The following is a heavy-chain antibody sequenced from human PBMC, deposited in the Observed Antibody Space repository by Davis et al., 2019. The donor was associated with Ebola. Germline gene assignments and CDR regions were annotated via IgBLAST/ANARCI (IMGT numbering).Heavy chain of an antibody. V-gene: IGHV4-34*01. CDR1: GGSFSDYY. D-gene: IGHD6-13*01. Sequence: SETLSLTCAVYGGSFSDYYWTWIRQPPGKGKGLEWIGEINHRGSTNYNPSLKSRVTISVDTSKNQFSLKLTSVTAADTAVYSCAGIAATGSYRGQGALVTVSS. J-gene: IGHJ4*02. CDR3: AGIAATGSY. CDR2: INHRGST.